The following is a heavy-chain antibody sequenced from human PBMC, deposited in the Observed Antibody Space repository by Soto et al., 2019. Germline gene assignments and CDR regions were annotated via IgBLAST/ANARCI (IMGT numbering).Heavy chain of an antibody. CDR2: IYHSGST. D-gene: IGHD3-10*01. Sequence: TLSLTCAVSGGSISSSNWWSWVRQPPGKGLEWIGEIYHSGSTNYNPSLKSRVTISVDKSKNQFSLKLSSVTAADTAVYYCARDRGYYYGSGPSNSYYYGMDVWGQGTTVTVSS. V-gene: IGHV4-4*02. J-gene: IGHJ6*02. CDR3: ARDRGYYYGSGPSNSYYYGMDV. CDR1: GGSISSSNW.